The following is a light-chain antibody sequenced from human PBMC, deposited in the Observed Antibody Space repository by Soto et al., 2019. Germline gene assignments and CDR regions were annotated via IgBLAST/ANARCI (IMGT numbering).Light chain of an antibody. J-gene: IGLJ1*01. CDR3: CSYAGSHAFV. V-gene: IGLV2-11*01. CDR1: SSNVGGYNY. Sequence: QSALTQPRSVSGSPGQSVTISCTGSSSNVGGYNYVSWYQQHPGKAPKFMIYDFSKRPSGVPDRFSGSKSGNTASLTISGLQAEDEADYYCCSYAGSHAFVFGAGTKLTVL. CDR2: DFS.